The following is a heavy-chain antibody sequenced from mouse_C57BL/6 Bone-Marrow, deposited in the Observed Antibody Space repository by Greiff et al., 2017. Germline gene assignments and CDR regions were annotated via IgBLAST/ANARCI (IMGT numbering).Heavy chain of an antibody. CDR3: ARSQFITTVVATNYYAMDY. V-gene: IGHV1-82*01. Sequence: QVQLQQSGPELVKPGASVKISCKASGYAFSSSWMNWVKQRPGKGLEWIGRINPGDGDTNYNGKFKGKATLTADKSSSTAYMQLSSLTSEDSAVYFCARSQFITTVVATNYYAMDYWGQGTSVTVSA. D-gene: IGHD1-1*01. CDR2: INPGDGDT. J-gene: IGHJ4*01. CDR1: GYAFSSSW.